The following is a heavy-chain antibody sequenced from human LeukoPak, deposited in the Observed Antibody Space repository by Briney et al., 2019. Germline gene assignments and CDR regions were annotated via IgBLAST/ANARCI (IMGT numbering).Heavy chain of an antibody. CDR2: INENGDIA. Sequence: GGSLRLSCAASGFTFDDYAMHWVRQGPGKSLEWVSLINENGDIAYYGDSVRGRFTVSRDNAKNYLYLQMNCLTTEDTALYYCAKARWEPNFDYWGQGTLVTVSS. CDR1: GFTFDDYA. J-gene: IGHJ4*02. V-gene: IGHV3-43*02. CDR3: AKARWEPNFDY. D-gene: IGHD1-26*01.